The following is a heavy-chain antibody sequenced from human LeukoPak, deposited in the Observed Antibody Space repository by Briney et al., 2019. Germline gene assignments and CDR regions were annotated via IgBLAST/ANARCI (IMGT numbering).Heavy chain of an antibody. V-gene: IGHV3-74*01. CDR3: ARASTTVPNLLDH. Sequence: GGSLRLSCAASGFTFSSYAMSWVRQAPGKGLVWVARIKGDGSSTIYADSVKGRFTISRDNSKNTLYLQTSSLRAEDTAVYYCARASTTVPNLLDHWGRGTLVTVSS. J-gene: IGHJ4*02. CDR2: IKGDGSST. CDR1: GFTFSSYA. D-gene: IGHD4-17*01.